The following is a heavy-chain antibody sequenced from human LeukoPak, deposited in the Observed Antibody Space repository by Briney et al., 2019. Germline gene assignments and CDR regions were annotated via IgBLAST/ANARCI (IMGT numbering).Heavy chain of an antibody. V-gene: IGHV1-69*06. CDR2: IIPIFGTA. D-gene: IGHD3-22*01. J-gene: IGHJ1*01. Sequence: ASVKVSCKASGYTFTGYYMHWVRQAPGQGLEWMGGIIPIFGTANYAQKFQGRVTITADKSTSTAYMELSSLRSEDTAVYYCARPTYDSSDYEYFQHWGQGTLVTVSS. CDR3: ARPTYDSSDYEYFQH. CDR1: GYTFTGYY.